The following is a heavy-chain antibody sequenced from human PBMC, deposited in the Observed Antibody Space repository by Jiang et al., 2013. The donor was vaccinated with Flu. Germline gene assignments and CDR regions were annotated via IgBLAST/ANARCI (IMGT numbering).Heavy chain of an antibody. CDR2: IYWNYDK. CDR3: AREPWELYPNRYSYFFDY. J-gene: IGHJ4*02. D-gene: IGHD3-16*02. Sequence: KPTQTLTLTCTLSDFSLSTNGVGVGWIRQPPGKALEWLANIYWNYDKRYSPSLRSRLTITEGSSKTQVVLTMTNMDPADTATYYCAREPWELYPNRYSYFFDYWGQGIVVAVSS. V-gene: IGHV2-5*01. CDR1: DFSLSTNGVG.